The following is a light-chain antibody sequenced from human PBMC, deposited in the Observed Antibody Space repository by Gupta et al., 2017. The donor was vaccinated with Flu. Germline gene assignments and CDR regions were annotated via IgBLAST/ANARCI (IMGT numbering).Light chain of an antibody. Sequence: DIQMTQSPSSLSASVGDRVTITCRASQSISSYLNWYQQKPGKAPKLLIYAASSVQSGVPSRFSGSGSGTDFTLTISSRQPEDFATYYCQQRDSTPSTFGQGTKVEIK. CDR2: AAS. J-gene: IGKJ1*01. CDR3: QQRDSTPST. V-gene: IGKV1-39*01. CDR1: QSISSY.